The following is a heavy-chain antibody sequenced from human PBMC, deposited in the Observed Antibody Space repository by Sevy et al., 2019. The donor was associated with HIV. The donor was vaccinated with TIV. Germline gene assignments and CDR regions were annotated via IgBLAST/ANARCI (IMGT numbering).Heavy chain of an antibody. D-gene: IGHD1-1*01. CDR1: GFTFSTYG. CDR2: MSYDGFKT. J-gene: IGHJ4*02. CDR3: AKDGGWYNYAPSDY. V-gene: IGHV3-30*18. Sequence: GGSLRLSCAASGFTFSTYGMHWVRQAPGKGLEWVAVMSYDGFKTYYADSMKGRFTISRDNSKNTLYLQMNSLRVEDTALYFCAKDGGWYNYAPSDYWGLGTLVTVSS.